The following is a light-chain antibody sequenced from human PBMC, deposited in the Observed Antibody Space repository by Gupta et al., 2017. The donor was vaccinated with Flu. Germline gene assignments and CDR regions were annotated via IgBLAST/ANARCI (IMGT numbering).Light chain of an antibody. CDR2: GAS. Sequence: AIQMTQSPSSLSASVGDRVTITCRASQAIRNNLGWYQQKPGTAPKLLIYGASSLQSGVPSRFSGSGSGADFTLTISSLQPEDVATYYCRQDYSYPLTFGGGTKVEIK. V-gene: IGKV1-6*02. CDR1: QAIRNN. J-gene: IGKJ4*01. CDR3: RQDYSYPLT.